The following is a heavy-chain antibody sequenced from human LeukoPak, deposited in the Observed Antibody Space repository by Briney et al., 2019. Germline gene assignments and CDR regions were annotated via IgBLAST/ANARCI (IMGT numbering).Heavy chain of an antibody. D-gene: IGHD3-3*02. CDR3: ARHFPQSMSRAFDV. Sequence: GASVKVSCTTSGYTFTLFGISWVRQAPGQGLEWMGWISTSSGNTNYAQKLQGRVTMTTDTSTRTTYMELRSLRSDDTAIYYCARHFPQSMSRAFDVWGQGTMVTVSS. CDR2: ISTSSGNT. J-gene: IGHJ3*01. CDR1: GYTFTLFG. V-gene: IGHV1-18*01.